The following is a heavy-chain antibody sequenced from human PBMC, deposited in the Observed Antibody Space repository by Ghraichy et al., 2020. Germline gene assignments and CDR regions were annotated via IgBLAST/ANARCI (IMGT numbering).Heavy chain of an antibody. Sequence: GESLNISCAASGFTFSSYAMSWVRQAPGKGLEWVSAISGSGGSTYYADSVKGRFTISRDNSKNTLYLQMNSLRAEDTAVYYCAKDPPYGSGVKSRPDYWGQGTLVTVSS. D-gene: IGHD3-10*01. J-gene: IGHJ4*02. CDR2: ISGSGGST. V-gene: IGHV3-23*01. CDR1: GFTFSSYA. CDR3: AKDPPYGSGVKSRPDY.